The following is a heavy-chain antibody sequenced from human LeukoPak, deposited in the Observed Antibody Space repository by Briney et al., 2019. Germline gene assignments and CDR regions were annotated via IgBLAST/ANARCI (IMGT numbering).Heavy chain of an antibody. V-gene: IGHV3-20*04. D-gene: IGHD3-9*01. Sequence: GGSLRLSCAASGFTFNNYAMSWVRQAPGKGLEWVSGINWNGGSTGYADSVKGRFTISRDNAKNSLYLQMNSLRAEDTALYYCARGRGDILTCFDYWGQGTLVTVSS. CDR2: INWNGGST. J-gene: IGHJ4*02. CDR1: GFTFNNYA. CDR3: ARGRGDILTCFDY.